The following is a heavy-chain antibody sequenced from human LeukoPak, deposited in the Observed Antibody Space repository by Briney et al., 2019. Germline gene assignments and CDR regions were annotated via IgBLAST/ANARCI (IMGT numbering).Heavy chain of an antibody. CDR2: VYYSGST. D-gene: IGHD3-9*01. V-gene: IGHV4-39*07. CDR3: VRNNFDILTG. Sequence: SETLSLTCSVSGASLSSNSYYWGWIRQSPGKGLEWIGSVYYSGSTYYHPSLKSRVTISIDTSKNQFSLKLTSMTAADTALYYCVRNNFDILTGWGQGILVTVSS. CDR1: GASLSSNSYY. J-gene: IGHJ4*02.